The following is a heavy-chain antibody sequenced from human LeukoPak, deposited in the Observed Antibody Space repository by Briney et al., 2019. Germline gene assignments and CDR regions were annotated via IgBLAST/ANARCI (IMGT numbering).Heavy chain of an antibody. CDR2: IHYSGST. Sequence: SETLSLTCTVSGGSISSYYWSWIRQPPGKGLEWIGYIHYSGSTNYNPSLKSRVTISVDTSKNQFSLKLSSVTAADTAVYYCARVRLGNYDFWSGFPDDAFDIWGQGTMVTVSS. CDR1: GGSISSYY. J-gene: IGHJ3*02. D-gene: IGHD3-3*01. CDR3: ARVRLGNYDFWSGFPDDAFDI. V-gene: IGHV4-59*01.